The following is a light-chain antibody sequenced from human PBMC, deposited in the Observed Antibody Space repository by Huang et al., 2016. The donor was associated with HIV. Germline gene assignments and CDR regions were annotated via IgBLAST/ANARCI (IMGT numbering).Light chain of an antibody. V-gene: IGKV3-15*01. Sequence: EIVMTQSPPSLSVSPGESATLSCRASQAVSTTLAWYQQESGQAPRLLIYNATTRAATLPTRFSGSGSGTQFTLTISSLQSEDFAVYYCQQYNNWPLTFGGGTRVEIK. CDR1: QAVSTT. J-gene: IGKJ4*01. CDR2: NAT. CDR3: QQYNNWPLT.